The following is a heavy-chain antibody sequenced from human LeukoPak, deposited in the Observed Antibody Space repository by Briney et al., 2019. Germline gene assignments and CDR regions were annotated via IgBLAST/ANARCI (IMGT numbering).Heavy chain of an antibody. Sequence: GGSLRLSCIASGFTFTRDWMTWVRQAPGKGLEWVANIKQDGSQKHYVDSVKGRFTISRDNAKNSLYLQIDSLRAEDTAVYYCASLTSRFDSWGQGTLVTVSS. V-gene: IGHV3-7*01. CDR2: IKQDGSQK. J-gene: IGHJ5*01. CDR3: ASLTSRFDS. CDR1: GFTFTRDW. D-gene: IGHD6-6*01.